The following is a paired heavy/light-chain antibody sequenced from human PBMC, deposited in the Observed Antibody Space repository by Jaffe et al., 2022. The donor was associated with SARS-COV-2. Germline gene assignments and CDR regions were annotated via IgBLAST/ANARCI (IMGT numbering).Heavy chain of an antibody. CDR1: GFTFSSYS. Sequence: EVQLVESGGGLVKPGGSLRLSCAASGFTFSSYSMNWVRQAPGKGLEWVSSISSSSGYISYADSVKGRFTISRDNAKSSLYLQMNSLRAEDTAVYYCARDLIAVAGTEFYYWGQGTLVTVSS. D-gene: IGHD6-19*01. CDR3: ARDLIAVAGTEFYY. J-gene: IGHJ4*02. CDR2: ISSSSGYI. V-gene: IGHV3-21*01.
Light chain of an antibody. CDR3: QQYGRSPWA. CDR1: QSVSSSY. J-gene: IGKJ1*01. CDR2: GAS. V-gene: IGKV3-20*01. Sequence: EIVLTQSPGTLSLSPGERATLSCRASQSVSSSYLAWYQQKLGQAPRLLIYGASSRATGIPDRFSGSGSGTDFTLTISRLEPDDLAVYYCQQYGRSPWAFGQGTKVEIK.